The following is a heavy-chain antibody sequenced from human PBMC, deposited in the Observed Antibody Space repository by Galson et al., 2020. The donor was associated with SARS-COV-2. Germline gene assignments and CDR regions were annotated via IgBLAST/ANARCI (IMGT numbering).Heavy chain of an antibody. CDR3: ARAAKHYNFRTGYLNSYYVYLDV. CDR1: GYTFANYD. D-gene: IGHD3-3*01. Sequence: ASVKVSCEASGYTFANYDVNWVRQAPGQGLEWMGWMNPKSGNTGYAQRFQGRVTLTRDTSKNTAFLELSSMRSEDPAVYYCARAAKHYNFRTGYLNSYYVYLDVWCTGTTFTISS. J-gene: IGHJ6*03. V-gene: IGHV1-8*03. CDR2: MNPKSGNT.